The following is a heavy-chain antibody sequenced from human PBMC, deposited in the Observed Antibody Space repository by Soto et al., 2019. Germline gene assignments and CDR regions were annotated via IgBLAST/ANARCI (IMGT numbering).Heavy chain of an antibody. CDR1: GGTFSSYT. V-gene: IGHV1-69*02. J-gene: IGHJ5*02. D-gene: IGHD2-2*01. CDR2: IIPILGIA. CDR3: ASAQGYCSSTSCYVPFDP. Sequence: QVQLVQSGAEVKKPGSSVKVSCKASGGTFSSYTMSWVRQAPGQGVEWMGRIIPILGIANYAQKFQGRVTITADKSTSTAYMELSSLRSEDTAVYYCASAQGYCSSTSCYVPFDPWGQGTLVTVSS.